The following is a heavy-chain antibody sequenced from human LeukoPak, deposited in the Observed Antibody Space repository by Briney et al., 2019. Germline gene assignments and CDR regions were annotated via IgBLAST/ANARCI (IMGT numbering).Heavy chain of an antibody. V-gene: IGHV1-18*01. CDR2: XXAYNGNT. D-gene: IGHD3-3*01. J-gene: IGHJ6*03. CDR1: GYTFTSYX. CDR3: ARGPSYGFWRGYYMDV. Sequence: SGYTFTSYXXXXXRQXXXQGRXXXXXXXAYNGNTNSAQKLQGRVTMTTDTSTSTAYMELRSLRSDDTAVYYCARGPSYGFWRGYYMDVWGKGTTVTVSS.